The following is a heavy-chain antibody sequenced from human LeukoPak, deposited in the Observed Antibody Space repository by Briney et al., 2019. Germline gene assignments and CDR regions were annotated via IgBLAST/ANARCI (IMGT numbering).Heavy chain of an antibody. CDR2: IIPIFGTA. J-gene: IGHJ4*02. CDR1: GGTFSSYA. CDR3: FFQAEDGIRYFDWLLFPFDY. Sequence: ASVKGSCKASGGTFSSYAISWVRQAPGQVLQWIGGIIPIFGTANYAKKFQGRVTITADESTSTAYMELSSLRSEDTAVYYFFFQAEDGIRYFDWLLFPFDYWGQGTLVTVSS. V-gene: IGHV1-69*13. D-gene: IGHD3-9*01.